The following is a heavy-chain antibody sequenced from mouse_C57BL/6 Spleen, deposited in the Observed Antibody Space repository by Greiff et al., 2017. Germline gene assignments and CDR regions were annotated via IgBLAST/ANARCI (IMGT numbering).Heavy chain of an antibody. Sequence: QVQLQHSGPELVKPGASVKISCKASGYAFSSSWMNWVKQRPGKGLEWIGRIYPGDGDTNYNGKFKGKATLTADKSSSTAYMQLSSLTSEDSAVYFCARWWVVQPLYYAMDYWGQGTSVTVSS. D-gene: IGHD1-1*01. V-gene: IGHV1-82*01. CDR1: GYAFSSSW. CDR3: ARWWVVQPLYYAMDY. J-gene: IGHJ4*01. CDR2: IYPGDGDT.